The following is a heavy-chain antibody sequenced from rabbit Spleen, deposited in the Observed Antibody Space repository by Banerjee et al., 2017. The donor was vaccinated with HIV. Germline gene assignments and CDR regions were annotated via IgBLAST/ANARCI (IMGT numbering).Heavy chain of an antibody. CDR1: GIDFSRNT. V-gene: IGHV1S45*01. Sequence: QEQLEESGGGLVQPEGTLTLTCTASGIDFSRNTMCWVRQAPGKGLEWIACIYGGGSGTTYFANWVKGRFAISKTSSTTVTLQMTSLTAADTATYFCARDNYNGGYGAYMGLWGQGTLVTVS. CDR3: ARDNYNGGYGAYMGL. D-gene: IGHD6-1*01. CDR2: IYGGGSGTT. J-gene: IGHJ3*01.